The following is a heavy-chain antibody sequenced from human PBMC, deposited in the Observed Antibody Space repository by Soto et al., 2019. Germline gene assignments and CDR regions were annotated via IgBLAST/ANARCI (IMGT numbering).Heavy chain of an antibody. V-gene: IGHV3-33*05. J-gene: IGHJ4*02. D-gene: IGHD3-16*01. CDR1: GFTFRSYV. CDR3: ARWGTTGGLDV. Sequence: QVQLVESGGGVVQPGTSLRLSCVGSGFTFRSYVIHWVRQAPGKGLEWVALTSYDGSNNFYGDSVKGRFTISRHNSRNTVERQMDRLRVEDTALCYCARWGTTGGLDVWGQGTLVSVSS. CDR2: TSYDGSNN.